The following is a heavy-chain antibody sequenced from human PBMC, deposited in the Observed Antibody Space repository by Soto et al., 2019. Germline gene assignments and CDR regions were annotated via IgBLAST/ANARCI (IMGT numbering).Heavy chain of an antibody. CDR1: GYTFTRYG. J-gene: IGHJ6*02. Sequence: APVKVSCKASGYTFTRYGISWGRQAPGQGLEWMGWISAYNGNTNYAQKLQGRVTMTTDTSTSTAYMEQRSLRSGDTAVYYGARDGRVGGTTHYYYYGLGVWGQAATVTVSS. D-gene: IGHD1-26*01. V-gene: IGHV1-18*01. CDR3: ARDGRVGGTTHYYYYGLGV. CDR2: ISAYNGNT.